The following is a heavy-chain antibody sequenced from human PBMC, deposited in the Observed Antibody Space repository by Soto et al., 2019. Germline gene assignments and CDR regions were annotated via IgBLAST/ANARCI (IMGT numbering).Heavy chain of an antibody. V-gene: IGHV3-23*01. CDR2: ITENGADT. J-gene: IGHJ6*02. Sequence: GGSLRLSCAASGFTFSNFVMRWVRQPPGKGLEWVSTITENGADTYYTDSVKGRFTISRDNSKNTLYLQMSSLRAEDTALYYCTKASSDRHHMDVWGQGTTVTVSS. CDR1: GFTFSNFV. CDR3: TKASSDRHHMDV.